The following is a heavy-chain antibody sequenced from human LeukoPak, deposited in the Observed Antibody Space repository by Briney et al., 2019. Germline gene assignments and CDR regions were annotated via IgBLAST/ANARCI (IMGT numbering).Heavy chain of an antibody. D-gene: IGHD6-19*01. Sequence: ASVKLSCKASGYTFTSYDINWVRQATGQGLEWMGWMNPNSGNTGYAQKFQGRVTITRNTSISTAYMELSSLRSEDTAVYYCARGEIEALFFSSGYSSGWSTYYMEVWGKGTTVTVSS. CDR2: MNPNSGNT. CDR3: ARGEIEALFFSSGYSSGWSTYYMEV. J-gene: IGHJ6*03. V-gene: IGHV1-8*03. CDR1: GYTFTSYD.